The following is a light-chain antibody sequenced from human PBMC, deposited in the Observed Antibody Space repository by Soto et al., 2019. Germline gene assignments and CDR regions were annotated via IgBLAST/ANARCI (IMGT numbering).Light chain of an antibody. V-gene: IGKV1-5*03. Sequence: DIQMTQSPSTLSAFVGDRVTITCRASQSISSWLAWYQQKPGKAPKLLIYKASNLESGVPSRFGGSGSGTEFTLTIGSLEPDDFATYYCQQYNSYPWTCGEGTEVEIK. CDR1: QSISSW. CDR2: KAS. J-gene: IGKJ1*01. CDR3: QQYNSYPWT.